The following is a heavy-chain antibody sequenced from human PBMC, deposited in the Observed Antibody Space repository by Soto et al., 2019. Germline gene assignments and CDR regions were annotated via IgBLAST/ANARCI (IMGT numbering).Heavy chain of an antibody. J-gene: IGHJ5*02. CDR3: ARDTVSEYDFWSGYPYNWLAP. V-gene: IGHV1-3*01. CDR2: INAGNGNT. Sequence: ASVKVSCKASGYTFTSYAMHWVRQAPGQRLEWMGWINAGNGNTKYSQKFQGRVTITRDTSASTAYMELSSLRSEDTAVYYCARDTVSEYDFWSGYPYNWLAPWGQGIFVTVFS. CDR1: GYTFTSYA. D-gene: IGHD3-3*01.